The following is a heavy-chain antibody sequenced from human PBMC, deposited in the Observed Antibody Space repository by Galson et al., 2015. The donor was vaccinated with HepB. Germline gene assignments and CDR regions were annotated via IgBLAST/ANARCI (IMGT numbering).Heavy chain of an antibody. V-gene: IGHV3-23*01. Sequence: SLRLSCAASGFTFSTYAMTWVRQAPGKGLEWVSSINGSGTNTSYADSVQGRFTISRDNSKNTLDLQMNSLRADDTAIYYCARDSVALKRLLQWLVLGAFDILGQGTIVTVSS. CDR2: INGSGTNT. CDR3: ARDSVALKRLLQWLVLGAFDI. CDR1: GFTFSTYA. J-gene: IGHJ3*02. D-gene: IGHD6-19*01.